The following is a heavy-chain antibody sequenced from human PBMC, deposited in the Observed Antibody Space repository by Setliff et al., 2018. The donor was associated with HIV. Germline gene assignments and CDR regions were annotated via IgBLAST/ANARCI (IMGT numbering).Heavy chain of an antibody. CDR3: ARGYSTNWLAAFDI. CDR1: RFTFSYYN. J-gene: IGHJ3*02. Sequence: GGSLRLSCAASRFTFSYYNMYWLRQAPGEGLEWVSSISGNSDHIYYADSVKGRFTISRDNAKNSLYLQMNSLRAEDTALYYCARGYSTNWLAAFDIWGQGTMVTVS. CDR2: ISGNSDHI. D-gene: IGHD6-13*01. V-gene: IGHV3-21*01.